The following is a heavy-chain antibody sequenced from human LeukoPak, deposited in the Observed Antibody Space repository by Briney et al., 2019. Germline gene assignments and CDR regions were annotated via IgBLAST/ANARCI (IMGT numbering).Heavy chain of an antibody. D-gene: IGHD3-22*01. CDR1: CRSISRGGYS. CDR3: ARDLIGYYDSSGYYRRGACDI. J-gene: IGHJ3*02. V-gene: IGHV4-30-2*01. CDR2: IYHSQIT. Sequence: SDTLSLICAVSCRSISRGGYSWSWIRQPPGKGLEWIGYIYHSQITYYNPSLKSRVTIPVHGSKNQFCLKLRSVTAADTDVYYCARDLIGYYDSSGYYRRGACDIWGQGTMVTVSS.